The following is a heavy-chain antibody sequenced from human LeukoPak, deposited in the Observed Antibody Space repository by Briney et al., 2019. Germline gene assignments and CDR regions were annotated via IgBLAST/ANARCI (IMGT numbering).Heavy chain of an antibody. CDR1: GGSISSYY. Sequence: SETLSPTCAVSGGSISSYYWSWIRQPPGKGLEWIGYIYYSGSTNYNPSLKSRVTISVDTSKNQFSLKLSSVTAADTAVYYCARDREYSSSSYYGMDVWGQGTTVTVSS. J-gene: IGHJ6*02. CDR2: IYYSGST. CDR3: ARDREYSSSSYYGMDV. V-gene: IGHV4-59*01. D-gene: IGHD6-6*01.